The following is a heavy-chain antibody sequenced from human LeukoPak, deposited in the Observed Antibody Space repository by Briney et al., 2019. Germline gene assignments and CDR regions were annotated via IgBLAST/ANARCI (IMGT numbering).Heavy chain of an antibody. Sequence: GASVKVSCKASGGTFSRYGISWVRQAPRQGLEWMGRIIPILGITNYAQKFQGRVTITADKSTTTAYMELSSLRSEDTAVYFCARGFESSTSYVSDFDFWGQGSLVTVSS. D-gene: IGHD3-16*01. V-gene: IGHV1-69*04. CDR1: GGTFSRYG. CDR3: ARGFESSTSYVSDFDF. CDR2: IIPILGIT. J-gene: IGHJ4*02.